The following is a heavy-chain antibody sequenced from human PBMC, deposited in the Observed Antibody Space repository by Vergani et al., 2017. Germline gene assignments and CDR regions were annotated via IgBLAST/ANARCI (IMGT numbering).Heavy chain of an antibody. V-gene: IGHV3-21*01. CDR2: ISSSSSYI. D-gene: IGHD6-13*01. CDR3: ARVGAAAGYYYYGMDV. Sequence: EVQLVESGGGLVQPGGSLRLSCAASGFTFSSYSMNWVRQAPGKGLEWVSSISSSSSYIYYADSVKGRFTISRDNAKNSLYLQMNSLRAEDTAVYYCARVGAAAGYYYYGMDVWGQGTTVTVSS. CDR1: GFTFSSYS. J-gene: IGHJ6*02.